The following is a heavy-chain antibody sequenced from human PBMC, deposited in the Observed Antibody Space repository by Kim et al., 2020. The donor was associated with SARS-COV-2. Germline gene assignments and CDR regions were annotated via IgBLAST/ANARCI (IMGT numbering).Heavy chain of an antibody. CDR3: ARMIWFGELLSEHYFDY. V-gene: IGHV4-39*01. J-gene: IGHJ4*02. D-gene: IGHD3-10*01. Sequence: LQSRVTISVDTSKNQFSLKLSSVTAADTAVYYCARMIWFGELLSEHYFDYWGQGTLVTVSS.